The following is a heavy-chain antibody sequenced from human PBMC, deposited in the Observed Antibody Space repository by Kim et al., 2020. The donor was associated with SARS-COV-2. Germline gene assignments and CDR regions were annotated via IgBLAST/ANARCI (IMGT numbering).Heavy chain of an antibody. CDR2: INHSGST. J-gene: IGHJ6*02. CDR3: ARLPYLSGYYYGLDV. CDR1: GGSFSGYY. V-gene: IGHV4-34*01. Sequence: SETLSLTCAVYGGSFSGYYWSWIRQPPGKGLEWIGEINHSGSTNYNPSLKSRVTISVDTSKNQCSLKLSSVTAADTAVFYCARLPYLSGYYYGLDVWGQGTTVTVSS.